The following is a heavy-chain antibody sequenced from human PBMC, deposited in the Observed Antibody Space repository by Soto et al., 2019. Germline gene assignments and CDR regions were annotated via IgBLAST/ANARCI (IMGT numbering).Heavy chain of an antibody. CDR1: GYTFHSYG. D-gene: IGHD2-15*01. CDR3: AIDWYCMGGSCYDTFYS. CDR2: VAAYRDDT. J-gene: IGHJ3*02. V-gene: IGHV1-18*01. Sequence: QVQLVQSGAEVKKPGASVKVSCKAPGYTFHSYGISWVRQAPGQGLEWMGWVAAYRDDTHSAHKFQGRVTMTTDTSNSTDYMEVRSMITEDKAVYYGAIDWYCMGGSCYDTFYSWGQGTMVTVS.